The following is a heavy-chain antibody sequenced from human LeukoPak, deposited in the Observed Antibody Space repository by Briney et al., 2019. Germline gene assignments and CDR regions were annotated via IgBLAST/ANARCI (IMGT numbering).Heavy chain of an antibody. CDR3: ARDRGGVVSPSDY. CDR2: INHSSGST. D-gene: IGHD3-10*01. V-gene: IGHV1-46*03. Sequence: ASVKVSCKASGYTLTRYYMHWVRQAPGQGLEWMGTINHSSGSTRYAQKFQGRVTMTRDTSTSTVYMEVSSLRSEDTAVYYCARDRGGVVSPSDYWGQGTLVTVSS. J-gene: IGHJ4*02. CDR1: GYTLTRYY.